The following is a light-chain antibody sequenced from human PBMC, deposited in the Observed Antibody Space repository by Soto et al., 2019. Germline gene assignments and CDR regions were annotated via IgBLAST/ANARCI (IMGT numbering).Light chain of an antibody. V-gene: IGLV2-14*01. CDR1: SSDLAIYNY. CDR3: SSYTDSSNYV. CDR2: QVT. J-gene: IGLJ1*01. Sequence: QSALTQPASVSGSPGQSITIPCTGTSSDLAIYNYVSWYQQQPGKAPKLMIYQVTNRPSGVSNRFSGSRSGNTASLTISGLQAEEEADYYCSSYTDSSNYVFGTGTKVTVL.